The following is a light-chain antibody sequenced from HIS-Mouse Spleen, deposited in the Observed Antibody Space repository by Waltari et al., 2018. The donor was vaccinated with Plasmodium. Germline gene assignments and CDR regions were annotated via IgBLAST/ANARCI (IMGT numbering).Light chain of an antibody. V-gene: IGLV8-61*01. J-gene: IGLJ2*01. Sequence: QTVVTQEPSFSVSPGGTVTLTCGLSYGSVSTSYYPSWYQQTPGQAPRTLIYSTNPRSSGVPDRFSGSILGNKAALTITGAQADDESDYYCVLYMGSGTVVFGGGTKLTVL. CDR3: VLYMGSGTVV. CDR2: STN. CDR1: YGSVSTSYY.